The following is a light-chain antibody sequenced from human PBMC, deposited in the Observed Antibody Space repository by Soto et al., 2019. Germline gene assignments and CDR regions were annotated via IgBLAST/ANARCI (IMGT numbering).Light chain of an antibody. V-gene: IGLV2-14*01. CDR3: SSYTGSSTPWV. CDR1: SSDVGGYNY. CDR2: EVS. Sequence: QSALTQPASVSGSPGQSITISCTGTSSDVGGYNYVSWYQQHPGKAPKLMIYEVSNRPSGVSNRFSGSNSGNKACLTIAGVKAVDGADYYCSSYTGSSTPWVFGGGTKLTVL. J-gene: IGLJ3*02.